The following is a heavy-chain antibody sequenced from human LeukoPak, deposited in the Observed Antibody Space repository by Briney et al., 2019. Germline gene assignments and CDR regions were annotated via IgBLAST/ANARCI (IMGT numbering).Heavy chain of an antibody. CDR1: GYTFIGYY. V-gene: IGHV1-2*07. CDR3: ARASFWESPINWFDP. Sequence: GASVKVSCKASGYTFIGYYMHWVRQAPGQGLEWMEWINPKNGGSNYAPSFQGRVTMTRDRSISTVYMELTRLTSDDTAVYYCARASFWESPINWFDPWGQGTLVTVSS. J-gene: IGHJ5*02. CDR2: INPKNGGS. D-gene: IGHD3-16*01.